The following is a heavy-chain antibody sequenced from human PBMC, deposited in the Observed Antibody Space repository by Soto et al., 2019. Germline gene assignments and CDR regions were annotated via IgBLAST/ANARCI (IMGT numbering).Heavy chain of an antibody. CDR3: ARGGGVVAATYYGMDV. D-gene: IGHD2-15*01. CDR2: IWYDGSNK. V-gene: IGHV3-33*01. CDR1: GFTFSSYG. J-gene: IGHJ6*02. Sequence: QVQLVESGGGVVQPGRSLRLSCAASGFTFSSYGMHWVRPAPGKGLEWVAVIWYDGSNKYYADSVKGRFTISRDNSKNTLYLQMNSLRAEDTAVYYCARGGGVVAATYYGMDVWGQGTTVTVSS.